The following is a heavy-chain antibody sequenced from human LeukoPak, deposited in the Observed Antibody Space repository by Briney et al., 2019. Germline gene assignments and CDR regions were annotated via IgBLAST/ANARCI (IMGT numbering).Heavy chain of an antibody. CDR2: ITTSSSHV. D-gene: IGHD4-17*01. V-gene: IGHV3-21*01. CDR3: ASLMTSVTIPDY. Sequence: GGSLRLSCAASGFAFSSYSMNWIRQAPGKGLEWVSSITTSSSHVYYADSVKGRFTISRDNAKNSLYLQMNSLRAEDTVVYYCASLMTSVTIPDYWGQGTLVTVSS. CDR1: GFAFSSYS. J-gene: IGHJ4*02.